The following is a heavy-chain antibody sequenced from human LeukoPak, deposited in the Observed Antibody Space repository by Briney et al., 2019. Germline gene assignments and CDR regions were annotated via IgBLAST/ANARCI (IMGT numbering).Heavy chain of an antibody. J-gene: IGHJ6*03. Sequence: PSETLSLTCAVSGGSISSGGYSWSWIRQPPGKGLEWIGSIYYSGSTYYNPSLKSRVTISVDTSKNQFSLKLSSVTAADTAVYYCARDAEAPGITIFGVAPHYMDVWGKGTTVTVSS. D-gene: IGHD3-3*01. CDR3: ARDAEAPGITIFGVAPHYMDV. V-gene: IGHV4-39*07. CDR1: GGSISSGGYS. CDR2: IYYSGST.